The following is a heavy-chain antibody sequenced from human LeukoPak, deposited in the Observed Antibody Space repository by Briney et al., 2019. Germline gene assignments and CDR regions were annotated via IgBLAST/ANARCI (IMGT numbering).Heavy chain of an antibody. J-gene: IGHJ4*02. D-gene: IGHD3-22*01. CDR1: DGTFRGYY. Sequence: SVNLSLTCAVSDGTFRGYYWNWIRQPPGKGLEWAGEIHSSGKTNYYPSLKSRLTLSADTPKYQFSLKLSSVTAADTAVYYCARGRNYYVSRGFYYYFDYWGQGTLVTVAS. CDR2: IHSSGKT. CDR3: ARGRNYYVSRGFYYYFDY. V-gene: IGHV4-34*01.